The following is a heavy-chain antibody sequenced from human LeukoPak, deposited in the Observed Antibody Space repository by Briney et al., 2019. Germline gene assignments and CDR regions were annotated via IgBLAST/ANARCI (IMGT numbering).Heavy chain of an antibody. CDR3: ARDRYYYYYGMDV. CDR1: GFTFSSYA. J-gene: IGHJ6*02. Sequence: PGGSLRLSCAASGFTFSSYAMSWVRQAPGKGLEWVSVIYSGGSTYYADSVKGRFTISRDNSKNTLYLQMNSLRAEDTAVYYCARDRYYYYYGMDVWGQGTTVTVSS. V-gene: IGHV3-66*01. CDR2: IYSGGST.